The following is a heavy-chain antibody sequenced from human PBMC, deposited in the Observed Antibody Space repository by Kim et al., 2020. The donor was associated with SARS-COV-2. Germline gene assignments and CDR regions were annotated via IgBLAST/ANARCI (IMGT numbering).Heavy chain of an antibody. J-gene: IGHJ4*02. CDR2: IRDRGGET. V-gene: IGHV3-30*02. CDR1: GFTFHWFG. D-gene: IGHD3-10*01. CDR3: AKEREFQYKYGSGLED. Sequence: GGSLRLSCVGSGFTFHWFGLHWVRQAPGKGLEWLALIRDRGGETFYSESVQGRFIVSRDNSKNTLFLDMNSLRPDDTAVYYCAKEREFQYKYGSGLEDWGQGTQVTVSS.